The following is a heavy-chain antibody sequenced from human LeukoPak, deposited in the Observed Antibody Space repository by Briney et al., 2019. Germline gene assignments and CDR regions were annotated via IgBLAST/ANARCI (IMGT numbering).Heavy chain of an antibody. D-gene: IGHD2/OR15-2a*01. Sequence: PGGSLRLSCAASGFTFSDYYMSWIRQAPGKGLQWVSYISSGGDIMHYADSVKGRFTSSRDNAKNSGYLEMNSLGAEDTAVYCATNLIGAGEYFQQWGQGTLVTVSS. J-gene: IGHJ1*01. CDR1: GFTFSDYY. CDR3: TNLIGAGEYFQQ. CDR2: ISSGGDIM. V-gene: IGHV3-11*01.